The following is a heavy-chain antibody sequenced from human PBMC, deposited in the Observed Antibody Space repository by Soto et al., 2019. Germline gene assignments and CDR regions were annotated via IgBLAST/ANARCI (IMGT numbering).Heavy chain of an antibody. CDR3: ARVYFIGCSCYGLARDAFDF. D-gene: IGHD2-15*01. J-gene: IGHJ3*01. CDR2: INHSGST. Sequence: LSLTCAVYGGSFSGYYWSWIRQPPGKGLEWIGEINHSGSTNYNPSLKSRVTISVDTSKNQFSLKLSSVTAADTAVYYCARVYFIGCSCYGLARDAFDFWGQGTLVTVS. V-gene: IGHV4-34*01. CDR1: GGSFSGYY.